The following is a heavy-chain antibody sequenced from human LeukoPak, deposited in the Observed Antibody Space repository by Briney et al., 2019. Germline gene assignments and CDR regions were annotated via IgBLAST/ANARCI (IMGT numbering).Heavy chain of an antibody. V-gene: IGHV3-53*01. CDR1: GFTFGDYA. CDR2: IYSGGST. CDR3: ARRRRYYYDSSGYSDYAFDY. Sequence: PGGSLRLSCIASGFTFGDYAMDWVRQAPGKGLEWVSVIYSGGSTYYADSVKGRFTISRDNSKNTLYLQMNSLRAEDTAVYYCARRRRYYYDSSGYSDYAFDYWGQGTLVTVSS. J-gene: IGHJ4*02. D-gene: IGHD3-22*01.